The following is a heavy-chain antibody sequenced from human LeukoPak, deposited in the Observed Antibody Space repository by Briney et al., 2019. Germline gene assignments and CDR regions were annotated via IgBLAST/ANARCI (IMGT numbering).Heavy chain of an antibody. J-gene: IGHJ3*02. V-gene: IGHV4-34*12. Sequence: PSETLSLTCAVYGGSFSGNQWSWIRQSPGKGLEWIGEIIHSGSTNYNPSLKRRVTISVDTSKNQVSLKVRSVTAADTAVYYCARIYEEGFWSGKWTFDIWGQGTMVTVSS. CDR1: GGSFSGNQ. CDR2: IIHSGST. CDR3: ARIYEEGFWSGKWTFDI. D-gene: IGHD3-3*01.